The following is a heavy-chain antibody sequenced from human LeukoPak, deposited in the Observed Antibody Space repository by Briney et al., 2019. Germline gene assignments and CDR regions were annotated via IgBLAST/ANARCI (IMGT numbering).Heavy chain of an antibody. V-gene: IGHV4-61*02. J-gene: IGHJ6*03. Sequence: PSETLSLTCTVSGGSISSGSYYWSWIRQPAGKGLEWIGRIYTSGSTNYNPSLKSRVTISVDTSKNQFSLKLSSVTAADTAVYYCARVRPTVTTVLGIYYYYYMDVWGKGTTVTVSS. CDR3: ARVRPTVTTVLGIYYYYYMDV. D-gene: IGHD4-11*01. CDR1: GGSISSGSYY. CDR2: IYTSGST.